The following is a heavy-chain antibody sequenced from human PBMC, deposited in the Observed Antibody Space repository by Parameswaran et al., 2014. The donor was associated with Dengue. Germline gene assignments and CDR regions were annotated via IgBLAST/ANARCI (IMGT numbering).Heavy chain of an antibody. J-gene: IGHJ4*02. CDR2: INHSGST. CDR3: ARGRTYYDFWSGYQRLYYFDY. Sequence: VRQMPGKGLEWIGEINHSGSTNYNPSLKSRVTISVDTSKNQFSLKLSSVTAADTAVYYCARGRTYYDFWSGYQRLYYFDYWGQGTLVTVSS. D-gene: IGHD3-3*01. V-gene: IGHV4-34*01.